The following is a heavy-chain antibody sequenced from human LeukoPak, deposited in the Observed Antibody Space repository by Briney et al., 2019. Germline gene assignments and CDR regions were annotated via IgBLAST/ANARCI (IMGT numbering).Heavy chain of an antibody. Sequence: PGGSLRLSCAASGFTFSSYSMNWVRQAPGKGLEWVSSISSSSYIYYADSVKGRFTISRDNSKNTLYLQMNSLRAEDTAVYYCAKDRWTEVDAFDIWGQGTMVTVSS. CDR1: GFTFSSYS. CDR2: ISSSSYI. CDR3: AKDRWTEVDAFDI. V-gene: IGHV3-21*04. D-gene: IGHD1-1*01. J-gene: IGHJ3*02.